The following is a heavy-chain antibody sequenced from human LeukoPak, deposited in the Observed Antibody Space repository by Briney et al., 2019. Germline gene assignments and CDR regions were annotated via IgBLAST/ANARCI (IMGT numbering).Heavy chain of an antibody. Sequence: SETLSLTCSVSGGSISSYSWNWIRQPAGKGLEWIGRFYTSGTTNYNPSLKSRVTMSIDTSKNQVSLKMRSVTAVDTAVYYCARTVVTLDWYFDLWGRGTLVSVSS. D-gene: IGHD4-23*01. CDR3: ARTVVTLDWYFDL. CDR1: GGSISSYS. J-gene: IGHJ2*01. V-gene: IGHV4-4*07. CDR2: FYTSGTT.